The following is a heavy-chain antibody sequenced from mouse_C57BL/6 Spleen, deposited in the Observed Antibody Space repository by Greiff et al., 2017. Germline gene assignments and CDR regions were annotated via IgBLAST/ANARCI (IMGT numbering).Heavy chain of an antibody. CDR3: ARNSLRSHYYAMDY. D-gene: IGHD1-1*01. J-gene: IGHJ4*01. CDR1: GFSLTSYG. CDR2: IWSGGST. V-gene: IGHV2-2*01. Sequence: QVQLKQSGPGLVQPSQSLSITCTVSGFSLTSYGVHWVRQSPGKGLEWLGVIWSGGSTDYNAAFISRLGISKVNSKSQVFFKMNSLQADDTAIYYCARNSLRSHYYAMDYWGQGTSVTVSS.